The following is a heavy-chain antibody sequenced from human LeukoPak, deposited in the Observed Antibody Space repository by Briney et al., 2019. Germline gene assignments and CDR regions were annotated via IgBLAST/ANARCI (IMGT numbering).Heavy chain of an antibody. D-gene: IGHD3-22*01. CDR3: ATDDNSRHYYDSSAFDY. J-gene: IGHJ4*02. CDR2: FDPEDGET. V-gene: IGHV1-24*01. CDR1: GYTLTELS. Sequence: ASVKVSCKVSGYTLTELSIHWVRQAPGKGLEWMGGFDPEDGETIYAQKFQGRVTMTEDTSTDTAYMELSSLRSEDTAVYYCATDDNSRHYYDSSAFDYWGQGTLVTVSS.